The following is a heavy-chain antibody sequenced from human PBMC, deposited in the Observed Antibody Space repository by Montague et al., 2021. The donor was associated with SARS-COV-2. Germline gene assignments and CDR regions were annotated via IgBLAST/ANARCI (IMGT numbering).Heavy chain of an antibody. J-gene: IGHJ4*02. CDR1: GDSIRNSDYS. V-gene: IGHV4-39*01. CDR2: INNGRTN. CDR3: ATRTRYPQNDFGF. D-gene: IGHD2-15*01. Sequence: SETLSLTCTVSGDSIRNSDYSWSWVRQPPGKGLEWIGNINNGRTNFYNLSLKSRVTIFVDTSKNQFSLKLSSVTAADTAVYYCATRTRYPQNDFGFWGQGTLVTVSS.